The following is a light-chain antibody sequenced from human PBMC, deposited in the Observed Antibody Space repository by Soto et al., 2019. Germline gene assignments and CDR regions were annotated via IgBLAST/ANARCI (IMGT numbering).Light chain of an antibody. CDR1: QSVSSYS. CDR2: GTS. CDR3: QQYDSSPRT. V-gene: IGKV3-20*01. J-gene: IGKJ1*01. Sequence: ENVLTQSPGTLSLSPGERATLSCRASQSVSSYSLAWYQQNPGQAPRLVMYGTSNRATGIPDRFSGSGSGTDFTLTISRLEPEDFAVYYCQQYDSSPRTFGQGTKVDIK.